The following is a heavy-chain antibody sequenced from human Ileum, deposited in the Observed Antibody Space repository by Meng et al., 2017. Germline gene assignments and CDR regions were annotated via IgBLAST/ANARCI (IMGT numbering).Heavy chain of an antibody. CDR2: INHSGSP. V-gene: IGHV4-34*01. J-gene: IGHJ4*02. D-gene: IGHD3-16*01. Sequence: WGPGLLKPSDTLSRTCAVYGGSFRGDSWSWIRQPPGKGLEWIGEINHSGSPNYNPSLKSRVTISADTSKNQFSLKLSSVTAADTAVYYCARGGGRYGPDFDYWGQGTLVTVSS. CDR3: ARGGGRYGPDFDY. CDR1: GGSFRGDS.